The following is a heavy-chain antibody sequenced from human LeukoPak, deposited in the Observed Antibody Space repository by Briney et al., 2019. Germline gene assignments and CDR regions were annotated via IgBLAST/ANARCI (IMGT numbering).Heavy chain of an antibody. V-gene: IGHV4-59*08. CDR2: IYYSGST. Sequence: TSETLSLTCTVSGGSISSYYWSWIRQPPGKGLEWIGYIYYSGSTNYNPSLKSRVTISVDTSKNQFSLRLTSVTAADTAVYYCARQTGSGLFILPGGQGTLVTVSS. J-gene: IGHJ4*02. CDR3: ARQTGSGLFILP. D-gene: IGHD3/OR15-3a*01. CDR1: GGSISSYY.